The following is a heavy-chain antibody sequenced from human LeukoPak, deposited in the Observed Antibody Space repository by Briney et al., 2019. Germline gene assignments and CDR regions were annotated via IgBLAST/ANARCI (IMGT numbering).Heavy chain of an antibody. V-gene: IGHV1-69*13. CDR3: ARDSPYYDFWSGYYKNWFDP. D-gene: IGHD3-3*01. CDR2: IIPIFGTA. J-gene: IGHJ5*02. Sequence: ASVKVSCKASGGTFSSYAISWVRQAPGQGLEWMGGIIPIFGTANYAQKFQGRVTITADESTSTAYMDLSSLRSEDTAVYYCARDSPYYDFWSGYYKNWFDPWGQGTLVTVSS. CDR1: GGTFSSYA.